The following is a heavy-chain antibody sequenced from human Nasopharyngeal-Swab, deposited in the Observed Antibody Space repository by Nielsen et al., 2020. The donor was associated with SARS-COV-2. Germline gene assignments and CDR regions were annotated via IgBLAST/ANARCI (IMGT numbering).Heavy chain of an antibody. Sequence: GESLKISCAASGFTFSAYDMNWVRQAPGKGLEWVSYISSTGSTINYADSVKGRFTISRDNAKNSLYLQMNSLRAEDTAVYYCARDRNGFIYYYYGMDVWGQGTTVTVSS. J-gene: IGHJ6*02. D-gene: IGHD3-3*01. CDR2: ISSTGSTI. CDR3: ARDRNGFIYYYYGMDV. CDR1: GFTFSAYD. V-gene: IGHV3-48*03.